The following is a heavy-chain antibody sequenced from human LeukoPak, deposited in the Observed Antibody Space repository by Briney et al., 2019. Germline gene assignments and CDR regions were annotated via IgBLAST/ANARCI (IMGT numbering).Heavy chain of an antibody. Sequence: PSETLSLTCAVYGGSFSGYYWSWIRQPPGKGLEWIGEINHSGSTNYDPSLKSRVSISVDTSKNQFSLKLSSVTAADTAVYYCASRRILNYYDSSGYYYFLTPYYYYYMDVWGKGTTVTVSS. CDR1: GGSFSGYY. CDR3: ASRRILNYYDSSGYYYFLTPYYYYYMDV. J-gene: IGHJ6*03. V-gene: IGHV4-34*01. CDR2: INHSGST. D-gene: IGHD3-22*01.